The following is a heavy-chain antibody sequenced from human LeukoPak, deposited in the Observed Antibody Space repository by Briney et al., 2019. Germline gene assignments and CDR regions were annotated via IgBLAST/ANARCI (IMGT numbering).Heavy chain of an antibody. Sequence: SETLSLTCAVSGGSISSGGYSWSWIRQPPGKGLEWIGYIYHSGSTNYNPSLKSRVTISVDTSKNQFSLKLSSVTAADTAVYYCAQTMVRGTHRAFDIWGQGTMVTVSS. V-gene: IGHV4-30-2*01. CDR3: AQTMVRGTHRAFDI. CDR1: GGSISSGGYS. D-gene: IGHD3-10*01. CDR2: IYHSGST. J-gene: IGHJ3*02.